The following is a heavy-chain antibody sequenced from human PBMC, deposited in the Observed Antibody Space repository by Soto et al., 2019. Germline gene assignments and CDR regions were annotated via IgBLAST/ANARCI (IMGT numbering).Heavy chain of an antibody. Sequence: QVQLVESGGGVVQPGRSLRLSCAASGFTFNNYPMHWVRQAPAKGLEWVAVISYDGSNKHYADSAKGRFTISRDTSKNTLYLQMNSLRAEDTAVYYCAREKYCSGGSCSLFDYWGLGTLVTVSS. V-gene: IGHV3-30-3*01. D-gene: IGHD2-15*01. CDR2: ISYDGSNK. CDR3: AREKYCSGGSCSLFDY. CDR1: GFTFNNYP. J-gene: IGHJ4*02.